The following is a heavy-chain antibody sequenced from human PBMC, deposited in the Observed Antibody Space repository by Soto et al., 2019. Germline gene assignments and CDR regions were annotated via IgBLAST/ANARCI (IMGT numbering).Heavy chain of an antibody. CDR2: IKFDGSVK. CDR3: ARSIQLWFA. J-gene: IGHJ5*02. D-gene: IGHD5-18*01. Sequence: GGSLRLSCAASGCTFSNYWMRWVRQAPGKGPEWVANIKFDGSVKQYVDSVRGRFTISRDNSRNSLYLQMNSLRAEDTAVYYCARSIQLWFAWGQGTLVTVSS. CDR1: GCTFSNYW. V-gene: IGHV3-7*01.